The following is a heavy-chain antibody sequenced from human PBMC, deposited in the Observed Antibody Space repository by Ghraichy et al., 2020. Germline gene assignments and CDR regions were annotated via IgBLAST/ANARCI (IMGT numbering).Heavy chain of an antibody. D-gene: IGHD2-8*02. Sequence: SETLSLTCAVYGESFSGFYGSWLRQPPGKGLEWIGEINHTGSTNYNPSLKSRVTMSLDMSKNQFSLKLNSVTAADTALYYCARGRRTGGLCYGGFCSYYYYMDVWGEGTTVTVSS. CDR2: INHTGST. V-gene: IGHV4-34*01. CDR1: GESFSGFY. CDR3: ARGRRTGGLCYGGFCSYYYYMDV. J-gene: IGHJ6*03.